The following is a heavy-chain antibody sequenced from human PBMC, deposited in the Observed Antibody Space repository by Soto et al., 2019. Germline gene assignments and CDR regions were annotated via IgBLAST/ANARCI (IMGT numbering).Heavy chain of an antibody. Sequence: GGSLRLSCAASGFTFSSYGMHWVRQVPGKGLEWVAVISYDGSNKYYADSVKGRFTISRDNSKNTLYLQMNSLRAEDTAVYYCAKDIEVRFKRFGEPRGSPYWGQGTLVTVSS. J-gene: IGHJ4*02. V-gene: IGHV3-30*18. CDR2: ISYDGSNK. CDR1: GFTFSSYG. CDR3: AKDIEVRFKRFGEPRGSPY. D-gene: IGHD3-10*01.